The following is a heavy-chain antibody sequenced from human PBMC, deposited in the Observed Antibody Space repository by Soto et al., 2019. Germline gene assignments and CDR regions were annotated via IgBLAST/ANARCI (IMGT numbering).Heavy chain of an antibody. J-gene: IGHJ4*02. CDR1: GFTFSTYS. CDR2: IFTTTDT. V-gene: IGHV3-48*01. Sequence: GSLRLSCAASGFTFSTYSMNWVRQAPGKGLEWISYIFTTTDTHYADSVKGRFTISRDNAKNSLYLQMNSLRAEDTAVYYCAREWFGELIWGQGTLVTVSS. CDR3: AREWFGELI. D-gene: IGHD3-10*01.